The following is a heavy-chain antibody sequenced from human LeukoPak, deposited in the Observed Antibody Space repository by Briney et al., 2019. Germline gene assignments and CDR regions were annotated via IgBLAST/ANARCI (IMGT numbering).Heavy chain of an antibody. CDR2: MSYDGSNK. J-gene: IGHJ4*02. D-gene: IGHD5-18*01. Sequence: PGGSLRLSCAASGFTFSSYGMHWVRQAPGKGLEWVAVMSYDGSNKYYADSVKGRFTISRDNSKNTLYLQMNSLRAEDTAVYYCAKDSGYSFGYWGQGTLVTVSS. V-gene: IGHV3-30*18. CDR3: AKDSGYSFGY. CDR1: GFTFSSYG.